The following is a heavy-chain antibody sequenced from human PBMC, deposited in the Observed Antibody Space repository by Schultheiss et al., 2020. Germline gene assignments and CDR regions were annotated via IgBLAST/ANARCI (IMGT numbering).Heavy chain of an antibody. CDR2: IYYSGST. D-gene: IGHD3-10*01. Sequence: SQTLSLTCTVSGGSISSYYWSWIRQPPGKGLEWIGSIYYSGSTYYNPSLKSRVTISVDTSKNQFSLKLSSVTAADTAVYYCASGPGTTPDYWGQGTLVTVSS. CDR1: GGSISSYY. V-gene: IGHV4-59*01. J-gene: IGHJ4*02. CDR3: ASGPGTTPDY.